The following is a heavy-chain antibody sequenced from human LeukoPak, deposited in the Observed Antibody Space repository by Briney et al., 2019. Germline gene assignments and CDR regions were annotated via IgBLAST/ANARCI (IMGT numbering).Heavy chain of an antibody. CDR3: ARQTYYYGSGSYSLIGY. CDR1: GGSISSASYY. J-gene: IGHJ4*02. CDR2: IYYSGNS. V-gene: IGHV4-39*01. Sequence: KTSETLSLTCTVSGGSISSASYYWGWIRQPPGKGLEWIGSIYYSGNSYYNPSLKSRVTISVDTSKNQFSLRLSSVTAADTAVYYCARQTYYYGSGSYSLIGYWGQGTLVTVSS. D-gene: IGHD3-10*01.